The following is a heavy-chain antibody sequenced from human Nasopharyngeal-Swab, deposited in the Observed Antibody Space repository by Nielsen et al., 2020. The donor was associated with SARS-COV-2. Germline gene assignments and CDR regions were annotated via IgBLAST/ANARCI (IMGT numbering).Heavy chain of an antibody. D-gene: IGHD1-26*01. CDR2: ITYTSDTV. CDR1: GLSIRDYA. CDR3: AREGRWELPVPFDY. Sequence: GGSLRLSCLVSGLSIRDYAMMWVRQAPGKGLEFISYITYTSDTVHYADSVRGRFTISRDNAKNSLYLQMNSLRAEDTAVYYCAREGRWELPVPFDYWGQGTLVTVSS. J-gene: IGHJ4*02. V-gene: IGHV3-48*04.